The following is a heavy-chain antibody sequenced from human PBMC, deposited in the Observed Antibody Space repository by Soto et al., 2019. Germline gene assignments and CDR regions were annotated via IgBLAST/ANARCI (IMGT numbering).Heavy chain of an antibody. CDR1: GGSISSGGYY. D-gene: IGHD5-18*01. V-gene: IGHV4-31*01. J-gene: IGHJ4*02. Sequence: QVQLQESGPGLVKPSQTLSLTCTVSGGSISSGGYYWSWIRQHPGKGLEWIGYIYYSGSTYYNPSLRRQVTLSVDTSKNQFSLKRSSVTAADTAVYCCARVDTAMVTVDYWGQGTLVTVSS. CDR2: IYYSGST. CDR3: ARVDTAMVTVDY.